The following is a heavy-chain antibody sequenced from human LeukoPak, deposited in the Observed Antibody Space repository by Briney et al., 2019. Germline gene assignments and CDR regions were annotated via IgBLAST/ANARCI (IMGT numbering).Heavy chain of an antibody. D-gene: IGHD4-23*01. Sequence: ASVKVSCKASGYMFTSYYMHWVRQAPGQGLEWMGIIHPSGGSTNYAQKFQERVTITRDMSTSTAYMELSSLRSEDTAVYYCAADDYGGNSDLWGQGTLVTVSS. J-gene: IGHJ4*02. CDR3: AADDYGGNSDL. V-gene: IGHV1-46*01. CDR1: GYMFTSYY. CDR2: IHPSGGST.